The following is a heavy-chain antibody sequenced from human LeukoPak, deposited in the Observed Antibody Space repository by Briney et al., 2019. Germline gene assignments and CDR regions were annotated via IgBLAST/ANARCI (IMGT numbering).Heavy chain of an antibody. Sequence: PSETLSLTCTVSGGSISSYYWSWIRQPPGKGLEWIGYIYYSGSTNYNPSLKSRVTISVDTSKNQFSLKLSSVTAADTAVYYCARYYYDPYGMDVWGQGTTVTVSS. CDR3: ARYYYDPYGMDV. J-gene: IGHJ6*02. CDR2: IYYSGST. CDR1: GGSISSYY. V-gene: IGHV4-59*08.